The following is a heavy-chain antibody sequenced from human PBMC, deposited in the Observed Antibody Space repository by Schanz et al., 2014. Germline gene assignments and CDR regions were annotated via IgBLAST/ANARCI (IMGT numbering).Heavy chain of an antibody. CDR2: IYHNGDT. J-gene: IGHJ4*02. CDR1: GGSIISSTW. Sequence: QVQLQESGPGVVKPSGTLSLTCAVSGGSIISSTWWGWVRQPPGKGLEWIGEIYHNGDTSFNPSLKSRAPMSVDKSKKEFSLRLTSLTAADTALYYCVRGVGAWEQRIFDYWGKGTLVTVSS. D-gene: IGHD1-26*01. CDR3: VRGVGAWEQRIFDY. V-gene: IGHV4-4*02.